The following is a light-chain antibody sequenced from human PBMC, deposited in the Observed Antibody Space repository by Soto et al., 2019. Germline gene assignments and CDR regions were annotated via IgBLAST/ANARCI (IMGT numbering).Light chain of an antibody. CDR3: QQFNSYPWT. CDR1: QSITTW. V-gene: IGKV1-5*03. Sequence: DIQMTQSPSTLSASVGDGVTITCRASQSITTWLAWYQQKPGKAPKLLIYKASSLESGVPSRFSGSGSGTEFTVTISSLQPEDFATYYCQQFNSYPWTFGQGTKVDI. CDR2: KAS. J-gene: IGKJ1*01.